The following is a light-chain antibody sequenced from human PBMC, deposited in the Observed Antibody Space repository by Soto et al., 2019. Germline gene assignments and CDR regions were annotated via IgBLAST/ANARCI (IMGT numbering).Light chain of an antibody. CDR1: QSVSSTY. CDR3: QQYGRSPPWT. CDR2: GAS. Sequence: EIVLTQSPGTLSLSPGERATLSCRASQSVSSTYLAWYQQKPGQAPPLLIYGASSRATGIPDRFSGSGSGTDFTLTISRLAPEDFAVYYCQQYGRSPPWTFGQGTKVEIK. J-gene: IGKJ1*01. V-gene: IGKV3-20*01.